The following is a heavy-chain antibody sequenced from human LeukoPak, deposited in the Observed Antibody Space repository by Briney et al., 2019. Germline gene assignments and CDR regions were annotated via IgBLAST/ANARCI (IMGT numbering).Heavy chain of an antibody. V-gene: IGHV4-59*08. CDR3: VRLPASWFDP. CDR1: GGSISSYY. Sequence: SETLSLTCTVSGGSISSYYWSWIRQPPGKGLEWIGYIYYSGSTNYNPSLKSRVTISVDTSKNQFSLKLSSVTAADTAVYYCVRLPASWFDPWGQGTLVTVSS. CDR2: IYYSGST. J-gene: IGHJ5*02.